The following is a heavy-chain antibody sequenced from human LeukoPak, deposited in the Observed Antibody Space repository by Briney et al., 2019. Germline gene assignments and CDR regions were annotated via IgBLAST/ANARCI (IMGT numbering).Heavy chain of an antibody. D-gene: IGHD5-24*01. J-gene: IGHJ4*02. CDR2: IIPSGHTT. Sequence: GGSLRLSCVASGFTFSSHGMNWVRQAPGKGLEWVSGIIPSGHTTYYADSVRGRFTISRDNSRNTVYLQMNSLRAEVTAVYYCAKDDRWLQFCCWGQGTLVTVSA. CDR3: AKDDRWLQFCC. CDR1: GFTFSSHG. V-gene: IGHV3-23*01.